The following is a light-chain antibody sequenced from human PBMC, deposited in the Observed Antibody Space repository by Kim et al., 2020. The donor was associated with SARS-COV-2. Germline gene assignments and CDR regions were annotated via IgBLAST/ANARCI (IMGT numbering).Light chain of an antibody. Sequence: DIQMTQSPSSLCASVGDRVTITCRASQSVDTNLNWYQQKPGKAPKLLIYAASNLQSGVPSRFSGSGSGTEFTLTISGLQPEDFATYYCQQSFTKWTFGQGTKVDIK. CDR1: QSVDTN. CDR2: AAS. J-gene: IGKJ1*01. CDR3: QQSFTKWT. V-gene: IGKV1-39*01.